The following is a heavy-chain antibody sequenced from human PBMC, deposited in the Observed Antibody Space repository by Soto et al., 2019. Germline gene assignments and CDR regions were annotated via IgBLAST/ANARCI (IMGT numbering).Heavy chain of an antibody. Sequence: SETLSLTCAVYGGSFSGYYWSWIRQPPGKGLEWIGEINHSGSTNYNPSLKSRVTISVDTTKNQFSLKLSSVTAADTAVYYCARGYCSSTSCRDHYYYYMDVWGKGTTVTSP. CDR2: INHSGST. D-gene: IGHD2-2*01. V-gene: IGHV4-34*01. J-gene: IGHJ6*03. CDR1: GGSFSGYY. CDR3: ARGYCSSTSCRDHYYYYMDV.